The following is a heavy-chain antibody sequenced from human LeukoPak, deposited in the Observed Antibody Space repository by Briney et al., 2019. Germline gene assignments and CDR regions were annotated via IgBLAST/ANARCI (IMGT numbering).Heavy chain of an antibody. D-gene: IGHD3-22*01. Sequence: PGGSLRLSCAASGFTFSSYSRNWVRQAPGKGLEWVSSISSSSSYIYYADSVKGRFTISRDNAKNSLYLQMNSLRAEDTAVYYCARSPTYYYDSSGYYGYWGQGTLVTVSS. CDR3: ARSPTYYYDSSGYYGY. CDR1: GFTFSSYS. CDR2: ISSSSSYI. J-gene: IGHJ4*02. V-gene: IGHV3-21*04.